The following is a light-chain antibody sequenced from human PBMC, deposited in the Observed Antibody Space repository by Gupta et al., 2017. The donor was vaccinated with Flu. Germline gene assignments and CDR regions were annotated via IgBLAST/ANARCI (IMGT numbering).Light chain of an antibody. CDR1: QSVLYSSNNKNY. V-gene: IGKV4-1*01. CDR2: WAS. CDR3: QQYYSTPLT. Sequence: NGKSSQSVLYSSNNKNYLAWYQQKPGQPPKLLIYWASTRESGVPDRFSGSGSGTDFTLTISSLQAEDVAVYYCQQYYSTPLTFGQGTRLEIK. J-gene: IGKJ5*01.